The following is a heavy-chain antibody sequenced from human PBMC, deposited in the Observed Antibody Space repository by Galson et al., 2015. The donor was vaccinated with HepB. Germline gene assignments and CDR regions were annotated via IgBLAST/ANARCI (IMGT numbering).Heavy chain of an antibody. CDR3: AREPGYCSGGSCYGGWFDP. Sequence: ETLSLTCGVYGGTVSNTYWSWIRQPPGKGLEWIGEINHSGITDSNPSLKSRVTISVDTSKNQLSLKLTSVTAADTAVYYCAREPGYCSGGSCYGGWFDPWGQGTLVTVSS. CDR2: INHSGIT. V-gene: IGHV4-34*01. J-gene: IGHJ5*02. CDR1: GGTVSNTY. D-gene: IGHD2-15*01.